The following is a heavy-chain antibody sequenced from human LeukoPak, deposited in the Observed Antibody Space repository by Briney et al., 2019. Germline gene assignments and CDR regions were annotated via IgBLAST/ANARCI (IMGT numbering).Heavy chain of an antibody. D-gene: IGHD1-26*01. J-gene: IGHJ3*02. CDR3: ASIVGATGRAFDI. Sequence: ASVKVSCKASGYTFTNYGISWVRQAPGQGLEWMGWTSAYDGNTNYLQKFQGRVTMTTDTATSTAYMGLSSLRSEDTAVYYCASIVGATGRAFDIWGQGTMVTVSS. CDR2: TSAYDGNT. CDR1: GYTFTNYG. V-gene: IGHV1-18*01.